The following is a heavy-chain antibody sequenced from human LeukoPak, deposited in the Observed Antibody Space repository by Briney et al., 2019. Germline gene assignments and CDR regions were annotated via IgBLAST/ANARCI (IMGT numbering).Heavy chain of an antibody. J-gene: IGHJ4*02. CDR3: VGAGDQYFDF. Sequence: ASVKVSCKASGYSFTPYFMYWVRQAPGQGFEWMGIINPSGDGTSYAQKFQGRLTMTRDTSTGTVYMELTSLRSEDTAVYYCVGAGDQYFDFWGQGTRVTVFS. V-gene: IGHV1-46*01. CDR1: GYSFTPYF. D-gene: IGHD7-27*01. CDR2: INPSGDGT.